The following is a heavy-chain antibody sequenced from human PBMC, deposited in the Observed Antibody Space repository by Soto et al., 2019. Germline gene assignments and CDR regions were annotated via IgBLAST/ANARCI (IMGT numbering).Heavy chain of an antibody. J-gene: IGHJ6*03. CDR1: GYTVPEVS. CDR3: ARSPNYYYYMDV. Sequence: ASVKVSCRVSGYTVPEVSMHWVRQAPGKGLEWMGGISAYDGNTKYAQKLQGRVTMTADTSTSTAYMELRSLRSDDTAVYYCARSPNYYYYMDVWGKGTTVTVSS. CDR2: ISAYDGNT. V-gene: IGHV1-18*01.